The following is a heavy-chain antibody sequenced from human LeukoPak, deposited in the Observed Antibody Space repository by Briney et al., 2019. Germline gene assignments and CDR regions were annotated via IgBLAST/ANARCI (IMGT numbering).Heavy chain of an antibody. Sequence: GASVKVSCKASGGTFSSYAISWVRQAPGQGLEWMGRIIPILGIANYAQKFQGRVTITADKSTSTAYMELSSLRSEDTAVYYCARDSYVGAIGGNWFDPWGQGTLVTVSS. CDR1: GGTFSSYA. D-gene: IGHD1-26*01. CDR3: ARDSYVGAIGGNWFDP. V-gene: IGHV1-69*04. CDR2: IIPILGIA. J-gene: IGHJ5*02.